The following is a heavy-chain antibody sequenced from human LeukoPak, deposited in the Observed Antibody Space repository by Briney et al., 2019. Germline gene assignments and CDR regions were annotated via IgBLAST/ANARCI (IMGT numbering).Heavy chain of an antibody. D-gene: IGHD1-26*01. J-gene: IGHJ4*02. CDR3: ARGVGDPVLDFDY. CDR2: IYYSGST. V-gene: IGHV4-39*01. CDR1: GGSISSHTYH. Sequence: SETLSLTCSVSGGSISSHTYHWSWIRQPPGKGLEWIGSIYYSGSTYHNPSLYSLFTLSIHTSKTQFSLNLTSVPAADTAVYYCARGVGDPVLDFDYWGQGTLVTVSS.